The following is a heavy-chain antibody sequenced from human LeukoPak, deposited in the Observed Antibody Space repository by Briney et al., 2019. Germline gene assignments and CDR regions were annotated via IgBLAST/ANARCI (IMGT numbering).Heavy chain of an antibody. Sequence: ASVKVSCKASGYTFTSYGISWVRQAPGQGLEWMGWISAYNGNTNYAQKLQGRVTMTTDTSTSTAYMGLRSLRSDDTAVYYCARGPYYDFWSGWVTSHYYYYYMDVWGKGTTVTVSS. V-gene: IGHV1-18*01. D-gene: IGHD3-3*01. CDR1: GYTFTSYG. CDR3: ARGPYYDFWSGWVTSHYYYYYMDV. CDR2: ISAYNGNT. J-gene: IGHJ6*03.